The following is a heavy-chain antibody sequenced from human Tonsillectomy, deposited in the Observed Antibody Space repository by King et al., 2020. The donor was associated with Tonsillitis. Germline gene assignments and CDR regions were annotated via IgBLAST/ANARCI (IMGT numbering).Heavy chain of an antibody. V-gene: IGHV4-59*01. J-gene: IGHJ4*02. CDR2: IYFSGST. CDR3: ARALDYYDSSGYYFDY. CDR1: GGSIISYY. Sequence: MQLQESGPGLVKPSETLSLTCTVSGGSIISYYWSWIRQPPGKGLEWIGYIYFSGSTNYNPSLKSRVTISVDTSKNQLSLMLSAVTAADTAVYYCARALDYYDSSGYYFDYWGQGTMVTVSS. D-gene: IGHD3-22*01.